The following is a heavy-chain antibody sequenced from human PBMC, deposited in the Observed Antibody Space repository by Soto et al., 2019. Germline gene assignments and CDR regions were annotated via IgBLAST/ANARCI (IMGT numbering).Heavy chain of an antibody. CDR1: GFSLITSLVV. J-gene: IGHJ4*02. Sequence: SGPTLVKPTHTLTLTRTFSGFSLITSLVVLGWIRQPPLKALECLALIYWNDDKRYSPSLKSRLTITKDTSKNQVVLTMTNMDPVDTATYYCAHNSVYGDYDYWGQGTLVTVS. D-gene: IGHD4-17*01. V-gene: IGHV2-5*01. CDR2: IYWNDDK. CDR3: AHNSVYGDYDY.